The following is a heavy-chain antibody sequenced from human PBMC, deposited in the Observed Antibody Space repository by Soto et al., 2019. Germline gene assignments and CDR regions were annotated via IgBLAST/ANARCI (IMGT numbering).Heavy chain of an antibody. Sequence: HPGGSLRLSCAASGFTFSSYDMHWVRQATGKGLEWVSAIGTAGDTYYPGSVKGRFTISRENAKNSLYLQMNSLRAEDTAVYYCTRSSSWRLYYYGMDVWGQGTTVTVSS. CDR1: GFTFSSYD. V-gene: IGHV3-13*01. D-gene: IGHD6-13*01. J-gene: IGHJ6*02. CDR2: IGTAGDT. CDR3: TRSSSWRLYYYGMDV.